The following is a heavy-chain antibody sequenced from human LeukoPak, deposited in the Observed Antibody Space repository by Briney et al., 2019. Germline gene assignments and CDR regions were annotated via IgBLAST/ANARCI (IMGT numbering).Heavy chain of an antibody. CDR2: IRYDGSNK. D-gene: IGHD5-24*01. CDR3: AKDGYNYSDY. Sequence: GGSLRLSCAASGFTFSNYGMHWVRQAPGKGLEWVAFIRYDGSNKDYADSVKGRFTISRDNSKNTLYLQMNSLRAEDTAVYYCAKDGYNYSDYWGQGTLVTVSS. J-gene: IGHJ4*02. V-gene: IGHV3-30*02. CDR1: GFTFSNYG.